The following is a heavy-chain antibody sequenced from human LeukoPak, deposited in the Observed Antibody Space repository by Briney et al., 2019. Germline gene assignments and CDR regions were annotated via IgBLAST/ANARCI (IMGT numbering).Heavy chain of an antibody. V-gene: IGHV3-30*02. CDR2: IRYDGSDK. CDR3: AKSIAVAGLAGGRTFDY. CDR1: GFTFSNYG. Sequence: EGSLRLSCAASGFTFSNYGTHWVRQAPGKGLEWVAFIRYDGSDKYYADFVKGRFTISRDNSENTLYLQMNSLRPEDTAVYYCAKSIAVAGLAGGRTFDYWGQGTLVTVSS. J-gene: IGHJ4*02. D-gene: IGHD6-19*01.